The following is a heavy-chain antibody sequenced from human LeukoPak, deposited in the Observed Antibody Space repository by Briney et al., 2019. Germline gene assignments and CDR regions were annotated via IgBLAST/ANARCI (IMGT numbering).Heavy chain of an antibody. CDR1: GFTFSSYA. CDR3: AKGGSYYSSSLYAFDI. D-gene: IGHD1-26*01. V-gene: IGHV3-23*01. Sequence: GRSLRLSCAASGFTFSSYAMSWVRQAPAKGLELVSAISGSGGSTYYADSVKGRFTISRDNSKNTLYLQMNSLRAEDTAVYYCAKGGSYYSSSLYAFDIWGQGTMVTVSS. CDR2: ISGSGGST. J-gene: IGHJ3*02.